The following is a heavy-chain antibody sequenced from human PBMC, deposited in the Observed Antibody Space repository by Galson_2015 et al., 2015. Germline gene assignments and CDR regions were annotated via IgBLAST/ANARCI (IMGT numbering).Heavy chain of an antibody. CDR3: ARERPLIDRDAFDI. J-gene: IGHJ3*02. V-gene: IGHV3-33*01. Sequence: SLRLSCAASGFTFSSYGMHWVRQAPGKGLEWVAVIWYDGSNKYYADSVKGRFTISRDNSKNTLYLQMNSLRAEDTAVYYCARERPLIDRDAFDIWGQGTMATVSS. CDR2: IWYDGSNK. CDR1: GFTFSSYG.